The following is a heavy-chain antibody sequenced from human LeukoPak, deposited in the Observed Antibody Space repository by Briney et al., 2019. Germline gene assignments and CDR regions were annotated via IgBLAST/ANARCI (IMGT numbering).Heavy chain of an antibody. V-gene: IGHV3-21*01. J-gene: IGHJ4*02. CDR3: ARVSAGYCLDY. Sequence: GGSLRLSCAASGFTFGSYSMNWVRQTPGKGLEWVSSISSSSSYIYYADSVKGRFTISRDNAKNSLYLQMNSLRAEDTAVYYCARVSAGYCLDYWGQGTLVTVSS. D-gene: IGHD3-9*01. CDR2: ISSSSSYI. CDR1: GFTFGSYS.